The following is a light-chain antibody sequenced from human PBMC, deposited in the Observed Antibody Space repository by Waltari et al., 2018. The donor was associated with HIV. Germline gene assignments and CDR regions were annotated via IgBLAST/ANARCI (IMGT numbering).Light chain of an antibody. Sequence: DIQMTQSPSSLSASVGDTVTITCRVSQSISSFLNWYQQKPGKAPKVLIFAASSLQSGVPSRFSGSGSGTDFTLTISSLQPEDFATYYCQQSYSTVYTFGQGTKLEIK. J-gene: IGKJ2*01. CDR3: QQSYSTVYT. V-gene: IGKV1-39*01. CDR2: AAS. CDR1: QSISSF.